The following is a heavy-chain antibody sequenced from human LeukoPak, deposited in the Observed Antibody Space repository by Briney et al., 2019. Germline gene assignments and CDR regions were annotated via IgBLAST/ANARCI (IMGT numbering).Heavy chain of an antibody. CDR3: ARGGYSYESNWFDP. CDR2: INTNTGNP. Sequence: ASVKVSCKASGYTFTSYAMNWVRQAPGQGLEWMGWINTNTGNPTYAQGFTGRFVFSLDTSVSTAYLQISSLKAEDTAVYYCARGGYSYESNWFDPWGQGTLVTVSS. V-gene: IGHV7-4-1*02. D-gene: IGHD5-18*01. CDR1: GYTFTSYA. J-gene: IGHJ5*02.